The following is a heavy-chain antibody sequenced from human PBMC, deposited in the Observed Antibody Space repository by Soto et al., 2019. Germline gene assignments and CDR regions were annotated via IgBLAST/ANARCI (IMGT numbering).Heavy chain of an antibody. CDR1: GGSISSYY. CDR2: IYYSGST. CDR3: ARVTNFDWSPYYYYYYMDV. D-gene: IGHD3-9*01. Sequence: SETLSLTCTVSGGSISSYYWSWIRQPPGKGLEWIGYIYYSGSTNYNPSLKSRVTISVDTSKNQFSLKLSSVTAADTAVYYCARVTNFDWSPYYYYYYMDVWGKGTTVTVSS. V-gene: IGHV4-59*01. J-gene: IGHJ6*03.